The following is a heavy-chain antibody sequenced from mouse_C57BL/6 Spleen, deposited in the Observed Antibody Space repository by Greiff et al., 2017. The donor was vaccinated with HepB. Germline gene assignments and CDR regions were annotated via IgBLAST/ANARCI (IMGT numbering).Heavy chain of an antibody. CDR3: SLCLPYAMDY. V-gene: IGHV3-6*01. CDR1: GYSITSGYY. J-gene: IGHJ4*01. D-gene: IGHD6-1*01. Sequence: EVKVEESGPGLVKPSQSLSLTCSVTGYSITSGYYLNWIRQFPGNKLEWMGYISYDGSNNYNPSLKNRISITRDTSKNQFFLKLNSVTTEDTATYYCSLCLPYAMDYWGQGTSVTVSS. CDR2: ISYDGSN.